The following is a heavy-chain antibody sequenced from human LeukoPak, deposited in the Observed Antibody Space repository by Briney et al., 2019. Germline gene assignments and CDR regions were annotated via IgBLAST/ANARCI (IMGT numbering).Heavy chain of an antibody. CDR3: ARDRGVHCSGGSCTAFDI. V-gene: IGHV3-21*01. CDR1: GFTFNTYT. J-gene: IGHJ3*02. D-gene: IGHD2-15*01. CDR2: ISSSSSYI. Sequence: PGGSLRLPCAASGFTFNTYTINWVRQAPGKGLEWVSSISSSSSYIYYSDSVKGRFTISRDNAKNSLYLQMNSLRAEDTAVYYCARDRGVHCSGGSCTAFDIWGQGTMVTVSS.